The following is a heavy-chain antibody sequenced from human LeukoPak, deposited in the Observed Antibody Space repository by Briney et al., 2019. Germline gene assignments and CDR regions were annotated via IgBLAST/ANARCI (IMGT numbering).Heavy chain of an antibody. J-gene: IGHJ4*02. D-gene: IGHD6-13*01. Sequence: PGGSLRLSCAASGFTFSSYGMHWVRQAPGKGLEWVAFIRYDGSNKYYADSVKGRFTISRDNSKNTLHLQMNSLRAEDTAVYYCAKEAGSSWYIGGYFDYWGQGTLVTVSS. CDR1: GFTFSSYG. CDR2: IRYDGSNK. CDR3: AKEAGSSWYIGGYFDY. V-gene: IGHV3-30*02.